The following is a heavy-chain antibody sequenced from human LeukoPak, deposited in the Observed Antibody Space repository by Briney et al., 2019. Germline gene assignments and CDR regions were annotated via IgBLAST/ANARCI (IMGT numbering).Heavy chain of an antibody. CDR2: INADGDKP. D-gene: IGHD3-10*01. V-gene: IGHV1-46*01. CDR3: ARNIERLNYYGSGSEGAFDI. Sequence: ASVKVSCKASGYTFTSFHMHWVRQAPGQGLEWMGVINADGDKPTYAEKFRGRLTLTTDTSTTSVYMELSSLRSEDTAVYYCARNIERLNYYGSGSEGAFDIWGQGTMVTVSS. CDR1: GYTFTSFH. J-gene: IGHJ3*02.